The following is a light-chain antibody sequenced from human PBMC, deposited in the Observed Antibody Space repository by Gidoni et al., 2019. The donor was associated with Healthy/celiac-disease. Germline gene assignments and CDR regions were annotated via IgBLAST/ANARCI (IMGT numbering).Light chain of an antibody. Sequence: AIRITQSPSSLSASTGDRVTITCRASQGISSYLAWYQQKPGKAPKLLIYAASTLQSGVPSRFSGSGSGTDFTLTISCLQFEDFATYYCQQYYSYPRTFGQGTKLEI. CDR3: QQYYSYPRT. V-gene: IGKV1-8*01. J-gene: IGKJ2*01. CDR1: QGISSY. CDR2: AAS.